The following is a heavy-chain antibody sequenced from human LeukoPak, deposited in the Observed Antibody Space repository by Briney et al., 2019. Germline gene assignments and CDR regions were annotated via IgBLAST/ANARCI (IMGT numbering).Heavy chain of an antibody. J-gene: IGHJ6*03. CDR3: ARGDFFSKSNCYLRPMDV. CDR2: IFYTGSS. V-gene: IGHV4-59*01. D-gene: IGHD3-3*01. CDR1: GGSISDYY. Sequence: SETLSLTCSVSGGSISDYYWNWIRQPPGKGLEWIGYIFYTGSSTYNTSLKSRVTMSVDTAKNQFSLKVRSVTAADTAVYYCARGDFFSKSNCYLRPMDVWGKGTTVTVSS.